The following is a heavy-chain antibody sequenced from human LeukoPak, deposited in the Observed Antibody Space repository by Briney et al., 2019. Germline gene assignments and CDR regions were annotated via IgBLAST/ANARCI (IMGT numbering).Heavy chain of an antibody. V-gene: IGHV4-59*01. CDR2: IYYSGST. J-gene: IGHJ3*02. CDR1: GGSISSYY. Sequence: SETLSLTCTVFGGSISSYYWSWIRQPPGKGLEWIGYIYYSGSTNYNPSLKSRVTISVDTSKNQFSLKLSSVTAADTAVYYCARRLPPGAFDIWGQGTMVTVSS. D-gene: IGHD2-21*02. CDR3: ARRLPPGAFDI.